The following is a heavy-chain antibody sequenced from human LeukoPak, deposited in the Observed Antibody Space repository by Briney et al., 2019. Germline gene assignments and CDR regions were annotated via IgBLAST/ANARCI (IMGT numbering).Heavy chain of an antibody. D-gene: IGHD3-10*01. CDR2: ISSSSSYI. CDR1: GFTFNSYS. CDR3: ARDQWCGESLLY. V-gene: IGHV3-21*01. J-gene: IGHJ4*02. Sequence: GGSLRLSCAAYGFTFNSYSMNWIRQAPGKGLEWVSSISSSSSYIYYADSVKGRFTISRDNAKNSLYLQMNSLRAEDTAVYYCARDQWCGESLLYWGQGTLVTVSS.